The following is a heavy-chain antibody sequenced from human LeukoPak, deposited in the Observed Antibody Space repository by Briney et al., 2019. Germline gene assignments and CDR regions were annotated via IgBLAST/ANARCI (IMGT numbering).Heavy chain of an antibody. CDR3: ARDDLDVDIVATILGRDAFDI. Sequence: SETLSLTCTVSGGSISSSSYYWGWIRQPPGKGLEWIGSIYHSGSTYYNPSLKSRVTISVDTSKNQFSLKLSSVTAADTAVYYCARDDLDVDIVATILGRDAFDIWGQGTMVTVSS. CDR1: GGSISSSSYY. V-gene: IGHV4-39*07. CDR2: IYHSGST. J-gene: IGHJ3*02. D-gene: IGHD5-12*01.